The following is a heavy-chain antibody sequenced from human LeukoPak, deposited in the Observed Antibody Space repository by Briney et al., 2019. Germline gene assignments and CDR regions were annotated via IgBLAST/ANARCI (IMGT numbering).Heavy chain of an antibody. V-gene: IGHV4-59*01. Sequence: PSETLSLTCTVSGGSISSYYWSWIRQPPGKGLEWIGYIYYSGSTYYNPSLESRVTISVDASKNQFSLKLSSVTAADTAVYYCARDYYDSSGYYYGLDYWGQGTLVTVSS. CDR1: GGSISSYY. D-gene: IGHD3-22*01. CDR2: IYYSGST. CDR3: ARDYYDSSGYYYGLDY. J-gene: IGHJ4*02.